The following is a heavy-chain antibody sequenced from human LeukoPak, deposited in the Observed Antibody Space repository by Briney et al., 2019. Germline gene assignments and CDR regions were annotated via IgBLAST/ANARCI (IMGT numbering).Heavy chain of an antibody. V-gene: IGHV3-9*01. CDR1: GFTFDDYA. Sequence: PGGSLRLSCAASGFTFDDYAMHWVRQAPGKGLEWVSGISWNSGSIGYADPVKGRFTISRDNAKNSLYLQMNSLRAEDTALYYCAKVYYYGSGRSYFDYWGQGTLVTVSS. D-gene: IGHD3-10*01. CDR3: AKVYYYGSGRSYFDY. CDR2: ISWNSGSI. J-gene: IGHJ4*02.